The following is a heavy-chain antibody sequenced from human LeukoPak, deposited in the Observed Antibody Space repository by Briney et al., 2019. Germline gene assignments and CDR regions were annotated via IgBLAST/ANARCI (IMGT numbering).Heavy chain of an antibody. D-gene: IGHD6-19*01. Sequence: SGVSLRLSCAASGFTVSSNYMSWVRQAPGKGLEWVAVISYDGSNKYYADSVKGRFTISRDNSKNTLYLQMNSLRAEDTAVYYCARDRYSSGWYHAFDIWGQGTMVTVSS. V-gene: IGHV3-30-3*01. J-gene: IGHJ3*02. CDR1: GFTVSSNY. CDR2: ISYDGSNK. CDR3: ARDRYSSGWYHAFDI.